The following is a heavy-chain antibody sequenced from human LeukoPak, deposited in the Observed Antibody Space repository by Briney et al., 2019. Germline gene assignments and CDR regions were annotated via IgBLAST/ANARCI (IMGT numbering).Heavy chain of an antibody. CDR3: ARPHCSSTGCYNRTAF. D-gene: IGHD2-2*02. V-gene: IGHV3-7*01. Sequence: GGSLRLSCAASGVTFSSYWMSWVRQAPGKGLEWVANIKQDGSEKYYVDSVKGRCTISRDNAKNSLYLQMNSLRAEDAAVYYCARPHCSSTGCYNRTAFRGQGTLVTVSS. J-gene: IGHJ4*02. CDR2: IKQDGSEK. CDR1: GVTFSSYW.